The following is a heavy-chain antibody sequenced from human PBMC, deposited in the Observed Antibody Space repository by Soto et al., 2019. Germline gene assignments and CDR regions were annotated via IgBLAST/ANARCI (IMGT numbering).Heavy chain of an antibody. D-gene: IGHD5-18*01. V-gene: IGHV4-39*01. J-gene: IGHJ4*02. Sequence: PSETLSLTCTVSGGSITSSSYYWGWIRQPPGKGLEWIGTIYYSGSTYYNPSLKSRVTISVDTSENQFSLKLSSVTAADTAVYYCARGYGRNFDYCGQGTLVTVSS. CDR3: ARGYGRNFDY. CDR2: IYYSGST. CDR1: GGSITSSSYY.